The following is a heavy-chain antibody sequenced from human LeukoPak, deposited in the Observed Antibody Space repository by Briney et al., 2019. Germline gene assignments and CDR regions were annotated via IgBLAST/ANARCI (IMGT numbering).Heavy chain of an antibody. CDR3: ARDALDILTGYYNLAFDY. Sequence: GGSLRLSCAASGFTFSSYGMHWVRQAPGKGLEWVAFIRYDGSNKYYADSVKGRFTISRDNSKNTLYLQMNSLRAEDTAVYYCARDALDILTGYYNLAFDYWGQGTLVTVSS. CDR2: IRYDGSNK. CDR1: GFTFSSYG. V-gene: IGHV3-30*02. J-gene: IGHJ4*02. D-gene: IGHD3-9*01.